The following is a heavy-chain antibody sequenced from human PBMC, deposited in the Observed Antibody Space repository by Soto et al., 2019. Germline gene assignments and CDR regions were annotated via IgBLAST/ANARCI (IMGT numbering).Heavy chain of an antibody. CDR1: GFTFSSYG. D-gene: IGHD2-15*01. J-gene: IGHJ4*02. CDR2: ISYDGSNK. Sequence: GGSLRLSCAASGFTFSSYGMHWVRQAPGKGLEWLALISYDGSNKYYADSVKGRFTISRDNSKNTLYLQMNSLRAEDTAVYYCARERNVVVVVWCLDHWGQGTLLTVSS. CDR3: ARERNVVVVVWCLDH. V-gene: IGHV3-30*03.